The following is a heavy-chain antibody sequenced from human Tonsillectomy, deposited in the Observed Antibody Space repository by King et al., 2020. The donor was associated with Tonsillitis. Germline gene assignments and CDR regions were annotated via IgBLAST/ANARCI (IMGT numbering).Heavy chain of an antibody. CDR1: GVTFSNYA. CDR2: ISGNSGST. D-gene: IGHD2-8*02. CDR3: AKATTTGGRGYYMDV. Sequence: VQLVESGGGLVQPGGSLRLSCAASGVTFSNYAMTCVRQSPGKGLEWVSSISGNSGSTYYADSVKGRFTNARDNSKNTLYLQMNSLRADDTAVYYCAKATTTGGRGYYMDVWGKGTTVTVSS. V-gene: IGHV3-23*04. J-gene: IGHJ6*03.